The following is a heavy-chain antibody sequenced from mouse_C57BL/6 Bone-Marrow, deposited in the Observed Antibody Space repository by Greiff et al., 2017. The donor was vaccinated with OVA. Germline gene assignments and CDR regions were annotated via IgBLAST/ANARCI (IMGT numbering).Heavy chain of an antibody. D-gene: IGHD4-1*01. CDR3: ARLANWDGSFDY. V-gene: IGHV3-8*01. Sequence: DVKLQESGPGLAKPSQTLSLTCSVTGYSITSDYWNWIRKFPGNQLEYMGYISYSGSTYYNPSLKSRISITRDTSKKQYYLQLNAVTTEDTATYYCARLANWDGSFDYWGQGTTLTVSS. J-gene: IGHJ2*01. CDR1: GYSITSDY. CDR2: ISYSGST.